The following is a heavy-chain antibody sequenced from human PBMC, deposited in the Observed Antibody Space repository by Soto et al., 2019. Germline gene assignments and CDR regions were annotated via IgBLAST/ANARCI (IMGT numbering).Heavy chain of an antibody. J-gene: IGHJ4*02. Sequence: SETLSLTCAVYGGSFSGYYWSWIRQPPGKGLEWIGEINHSGSTNYNPSLKSRVTISVDTSKNQFSLKLSSVTAADTAVYYCARAMDYGESEFDYRGQGTLVTVSS. D-gene: IGHD4-17*01. CDR1: GGSFSGYY. CDR2: INHSGST. V-gene: IGHV4-34*01. CDR3: ARAMDYGESEFDY.